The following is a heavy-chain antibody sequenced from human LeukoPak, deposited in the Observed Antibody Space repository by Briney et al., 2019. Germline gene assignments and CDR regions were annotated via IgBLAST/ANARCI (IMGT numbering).Heavy chain of an antibody. Sequence: SGPTLVKPTQTLTLTCTFSGFSLSTSGVGVGWIRQPPGKALEWPALIYWNDDKRYSPSLKSRPTITKDTSKNQVVLTMTNMDPVDTATYYCAHIIIDYDSSGYPDYWGQGTLVTVSS. J-gene: IGHJ4*02. D-gene: IGHD3-22*01. V-gene: IGHV2-5*01. CDR2: IYWNDDK. CDR1: GFSLSTSGVG. CDR3: AHIIIDYDSSGYPDY.